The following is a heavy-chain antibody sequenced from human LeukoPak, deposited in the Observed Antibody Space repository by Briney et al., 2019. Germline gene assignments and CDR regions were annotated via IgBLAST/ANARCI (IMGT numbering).Heavy chain of an antibody. J-gene: IGHJ6*04. D-gene: IGHD3-10*02. CDR2: ISGGGGST. CDR1: GFTFSSYA. CDR3: AELGITMIGGV. Sequence: PGGSLRLSCAASGFTFSSYAMSWVRQAPGKGLEWVSTISGGGGSTYYADSVKGRFTISRDNSKSTLYLQMNSLRAEDTAVYYCAELGITMIGGVWGKGTTVTISS. V-gene: IGHV3-23*01.